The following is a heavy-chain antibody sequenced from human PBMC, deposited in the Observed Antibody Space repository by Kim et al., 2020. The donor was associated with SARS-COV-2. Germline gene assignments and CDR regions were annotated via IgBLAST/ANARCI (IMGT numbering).Heavy chain of an antibody. CDR2: IIPIFGTA. CDR3: ASLLSSGYYGDYYYGMDV. D-gene: IGHD3-3*01. J-gene: IGHJ6*02. CDR1: GGTLSSYA. Sequence: SVKVSCKASGGTLSSYAISWVRQAPGQGLEWMGGIIPIFGTANYAQKFQGRVTITADESTRTAYMELSSLRSEDTAVYYCASLLSSGYYGDYYYGMDVWGQGTTVTVSS. V-gene: IGHV1-69*13.